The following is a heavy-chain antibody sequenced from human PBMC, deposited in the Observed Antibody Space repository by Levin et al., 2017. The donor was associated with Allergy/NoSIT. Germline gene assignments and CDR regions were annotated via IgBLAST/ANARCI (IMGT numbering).Heavy chain of an antibody. J-gene: IGHJ4*02. CDR2: IKQDGREK. CDR1: GFTFSNFW. CDR3: AAISWLAFDY. Sequence: GGSLRLSCAASGFTFSNFWMSWVRQAPGKGLEWVANIKQDGREKDYVDPVKGRFTISRDNAKNSLYLQMNSVIVEDTAVYYCAAISWLAFDYWGQGTAVTVSS. D-gene: IGHD6-19*01. V-gene: IGHV3-7*01.